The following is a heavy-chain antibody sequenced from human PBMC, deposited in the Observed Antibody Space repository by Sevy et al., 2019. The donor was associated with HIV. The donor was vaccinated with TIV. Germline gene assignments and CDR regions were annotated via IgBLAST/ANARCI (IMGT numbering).Heavy chain of an antibody. CDR1: GFDFNYYG. V-gene: IGHV3-30*18. D-gene: IGHD2-21*01. J-gene: IGHJ4*02. Sequence: GGSLRLSCAASGFDFNYYGIYWVRQAPGRGLEWVSFISNTGSNQYYAVSVKGRVTTSRHNSNNTVYLEMQSLRNDDTATYFCAKAHIATWWTLDYWGQGTTVTVSS. CDR3: AKAHIATWWTLDY. CDR2: ISNTGSNQ.